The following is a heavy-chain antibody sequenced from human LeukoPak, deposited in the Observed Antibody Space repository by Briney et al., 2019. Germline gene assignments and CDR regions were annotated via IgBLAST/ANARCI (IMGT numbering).Heavy chain of an antibody. CDR2: ISYDGSNK. CDR1: GFTFSSYG. V-gene: IGHV3-30*03. CDR3: ARTVAAAGPMDY. D-gene: IGHD6-13*01. J-gene: IGHJ4*02. Sequence: PGRSLRLSCAASGFTFSSYGMHWVRQAPGKGLEWVAVISYDGSNKYYADSVKGRFAISRDNSENTLYLQMNSLRTEDTAVYYCARTVAAAGPMDYWGQGTLVTVSS.